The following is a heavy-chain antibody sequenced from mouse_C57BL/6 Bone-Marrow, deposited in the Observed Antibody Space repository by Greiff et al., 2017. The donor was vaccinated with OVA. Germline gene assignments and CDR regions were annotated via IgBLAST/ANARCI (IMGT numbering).Heavy chain of an antibody. CDR3: ARFDCYPYYFDY. V-gene: IGHV1-15*01. J-gene: IGHJ2*01. D-gene: IGHD2-3*01. CDR1: GYTFTDYE. Sequence: QVQLQQSGAELVRPGASVTLSCKASGYTFTDYEMHWVKQTPVHGLEWIGAIDPETGGTAYNQKFKGKAILTADKSSSTAYMELRSLTSEDSAVYYCARFDCYPYYFDYWGQGTTLTVSS. CDR2: IDPETGGT.